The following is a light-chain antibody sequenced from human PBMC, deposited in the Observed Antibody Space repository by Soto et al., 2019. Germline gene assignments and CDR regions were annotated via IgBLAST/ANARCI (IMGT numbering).Light chain of an antibody. J-gene: IGLJ1*01. V-gene: IGLV2-23*02. CDR3: CSYAGSNTFYV. Sequence: QTVLTQPPPVSGSPGQSITLTRPGTNGDVGSYNHVSWYQQHPGKAPKLMIFEVNERPSGISNRFSGSKSGNTASLTISGLQAEDDADYYCCSYAGSNTFYVFGTGTKVTVL. CDR1: NGDVGSYNH. CDR2: EVN.